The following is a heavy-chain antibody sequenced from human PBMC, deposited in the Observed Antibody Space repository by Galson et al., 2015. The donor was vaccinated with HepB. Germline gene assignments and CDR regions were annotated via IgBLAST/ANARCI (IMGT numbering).Heavy chain of an antibody. J-gene: IGHJ4*02. CDR1: GFSLSTSGVG. CDR3: ARIPRHFRRDGYNYED. Sequence: PALVKPTQTLTLTCTFSGFSLSTSGVGVGWIRQPPGKALEWLARINWDDDKYYSTSLKTRLTISKDTSKNQVVLTMTNMDPVDTATYYCARIPRHFRRDGYNYEDWGQGTLVTVSS. V-gene: IGHV2-70*11. CDR2: INWDDDK. D-gene: IGHD5-24*01.